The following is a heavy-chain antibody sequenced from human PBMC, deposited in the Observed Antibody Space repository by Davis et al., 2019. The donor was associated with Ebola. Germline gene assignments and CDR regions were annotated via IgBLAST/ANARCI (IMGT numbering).Heavy chain of an antibody. D-gene: IGHD2-2*02. CDR3: ARDGPVVPAAIRDGAFDP. V-gene: IGHV4-31*03. Sequence: MPSETLSLTCTVSGGSISSGGYYWSWIRQHPGKGLEWIGYIYYSGSTYYNPSFKSRVTISVDTSKNQFSLKLSSVTAADTAVYYCARDGPVVPAAIRDGAFDPWGQGTLVTVSS. CDR2: IYYSGST. CDR1: GGSISSGGYY. J-gene: IGHJ5*02.